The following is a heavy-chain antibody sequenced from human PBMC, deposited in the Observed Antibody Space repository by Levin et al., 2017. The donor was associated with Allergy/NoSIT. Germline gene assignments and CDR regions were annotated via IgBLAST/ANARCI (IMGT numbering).Heavy chain of an antibody. CDR3: ARERGGAAGFDY. CDR2: IYSGGST. J-gene: IGHJ4*02. CDR1: GFTVSSNY. Sequence: GGSLRLSCAASGFTVSSNYMSWVRQAPGKGLEWVSVIYSGGSTYYADSVKGRFTISRDNSKNTLYLQMNSLRAEDTAVYYCARERGGAAGFDYWGQGTLVTVSS. D-gene: IGHD3-16*01. V-gene: IGHV3-53*01.